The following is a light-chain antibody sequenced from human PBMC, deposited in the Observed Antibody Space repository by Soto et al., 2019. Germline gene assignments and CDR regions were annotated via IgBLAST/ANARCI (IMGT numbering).Light chain of an antibody. CDR2: EGS. CDR1: SSDVGSYNL. J-gene: IGLJ1*01. CDR3: CLYAGSFYV. Sequence: QSVLTQPASVSGSPGQSITISCTGTSSDVGSYNLVSWYQQHPGKAPKLMIYEGSKRPSGVSNRFSGSKSGNTASLTISGLQAEDEADYYCCLYAGSFYVFGTGTKVTVL. V-gene: IGLV2-23*01.